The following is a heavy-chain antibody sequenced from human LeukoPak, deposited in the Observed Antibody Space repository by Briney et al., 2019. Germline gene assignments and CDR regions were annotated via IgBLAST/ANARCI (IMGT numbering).Heavy chain of an antibody. CDR3: ARKSAGTEWFDP. Sequence: EASVKVSCKASGYTFTGYYMHWVRQAPGQGLEWMGWINPNSGGTNHAQKFQGRVTMTRDTSISTAYMELSRLRSDDTAVYYCARKSAGTEWFDPWGQGTLVTVSS. CDR1: GYTFTGYY. J-gene: IGHJ5*02. V-gene: IGHV1-2*02. D-gene: IGHD6-13*01. CDR2: INPNSGGT.